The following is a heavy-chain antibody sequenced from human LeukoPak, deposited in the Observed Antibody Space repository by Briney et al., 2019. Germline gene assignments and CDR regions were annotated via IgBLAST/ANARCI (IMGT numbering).Heavy chain of an antibody. CDR1: GFTFSSYS. J-gene: IGHJ3*01. D-gene: IGHD3-22*01. CDR3: VSELYFADSSGL. Sequence: GGSLRLSCAASGFTFSSYSMNWVRQAPGKGLEWVSSISSSSSYIYYADSVKGRFTISRDNAKKSVYLQMNSLRAEDTAVYYCVSELYFADSSGLWGPGTMVTVSS. V-gene: IGHV3-21*03. CDR2: ISSSSSYI.